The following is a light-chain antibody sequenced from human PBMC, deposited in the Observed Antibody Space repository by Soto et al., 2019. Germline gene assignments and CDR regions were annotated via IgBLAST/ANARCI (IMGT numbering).Light chain of an antibody. V-gene: IGKV2-28*01. CDR3: MQALQTPAT. CDR1: QSLLHSNGYNY. J-gene: IGKJ1*01. Sequence: DSVMTQSPLSLPVTPGEPASISCRSSQSLLHSNGYNYLDWYLQKPGQSPQLLIYLGSNRASGVADRFSGSGSGIDFTLTISRVEAEYVGVYYCMQALQTPATFGQGTKVEIK. CDR2: LGS.